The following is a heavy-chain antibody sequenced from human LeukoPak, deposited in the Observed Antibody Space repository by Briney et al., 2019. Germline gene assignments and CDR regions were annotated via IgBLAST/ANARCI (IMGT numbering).Heavy chain of an antibody. CDR2: ISYDGSNK. J-gene: IGHJ4*02. D-gene: IGHD3-22*01. CDR1: AFTFSSYD. Sequence: GGSLRLSCAASAFTFSSYDMHWVRPAPGKGLEWVAVISYDGSNKYYADSVKGRFTISRDTSKNTLYLQMNSLRAEDTAVYYCARGHDYYDTFEYWGQGTLVTVSS. CDR3: ARGHDYYDTFEY. V-gene: IGHV3-30-3*01.